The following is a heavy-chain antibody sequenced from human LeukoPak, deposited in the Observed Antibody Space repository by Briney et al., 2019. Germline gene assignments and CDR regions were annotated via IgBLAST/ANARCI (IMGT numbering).Heavy chain of an antibody. D-gene: IGHD3-9*01. CDR2: IYDSGST. CDR1: GGAISSYY. J-gene: IGHJ3*02. V-gene: IGHV4-59*01. Sequence: SETLSLTCTVSGGAISSYYWSWIRQSPGKGLEWIGYIYDSGSTNYNPSLKSRVTISVDTSKNQFSLKLSSVTAADTAMYYCARDRALRYFDWSREGDDAFDIWGQGTMATVSS. CDR3: ARDRALRYFDWSREGDDAFDI.